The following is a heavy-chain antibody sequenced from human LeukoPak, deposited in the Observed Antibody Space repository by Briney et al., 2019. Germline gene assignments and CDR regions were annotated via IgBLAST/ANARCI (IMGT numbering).Heavy chain of an antibody. CDR1: GYTFTSYA. CDR2: INAGNGNT. CDR3: AIIFFAVGATWVMRSDYYFDY. Sequence: GASVKVSCKASGYTFTSYAMHWVRQAPGQRLEWMGWINAGNGNTKYSQKFQGRVTITRDTSASTAYMELSSLRSEDTAVYYCAIIFFAVGATWVMRSDYYFDYWGQGTLVTVSS. V-gene: IGHV1-3*01. J-gene: IGHJ4*02. D-gene: IGHD1-26*01.